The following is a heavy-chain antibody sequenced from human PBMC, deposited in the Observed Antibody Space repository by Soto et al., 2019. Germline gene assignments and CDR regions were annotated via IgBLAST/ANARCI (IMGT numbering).Heavy chain of an antibody. J-gene: IGHJ6*02. CDR1: GYTFTSYY. Sequence: QVQLVQAGAEVKKPGASVKVSCKASGYTFTSYYMHWVRQAPGQGLEWMGIINPSGGSTSYAQKFQGRVTMTRDTSTSTVYMELSSLRSDDTAVYYCARDDYDFWSGHYWHGDYYGMDVCGQGTTVTVSS. CDR3: ARDDYDFWSGHYWHGDYYGMDV. D-gene: IGHD3-3*01. V-gene: IGHV1-46*01. CDR2: INPSGGST.